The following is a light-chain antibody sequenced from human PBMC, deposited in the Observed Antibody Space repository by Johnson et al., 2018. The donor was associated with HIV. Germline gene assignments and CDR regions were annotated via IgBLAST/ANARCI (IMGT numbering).Light chain of an antibody. CDR1: SSSIGNNY. J-gene: IGLJ1*01. V-gene: IGLV1-51*01. Sequence: QSVLTQPPSVSAAPGQKVTISCSGSSSSIGNNYVSWYQQLPGTAPKLLIYDNNKRPSGIPDRFSGSKNETSATLAITELQTGDEADYYCGTWDSSLSAGPRYVFGPGTKVTVL. CDR3: GTWDSSLSAGPRYV. CDR2: DNN.